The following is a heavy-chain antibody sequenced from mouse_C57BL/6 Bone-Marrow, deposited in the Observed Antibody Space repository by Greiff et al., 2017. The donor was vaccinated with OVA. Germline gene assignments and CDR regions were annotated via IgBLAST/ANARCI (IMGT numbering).Heavy chain of an antibody. CDR2: IDPNSGGT. J-gene: IGHJ2*01. CDR3: ARIGSPWDDYAFDY. CDR1: GYTFTSYW. Sequence: QVHVKQPGAELVKPGASVKLSCKASGYTFTSYWMHWVKQRPGRGLEWIGRIDPNSGGTKYNEKFKSKATLTVDKPSSTAYMQLSSLTSEDSAVYYCARIGSPWDDYAFDYWGQGTTLTVSS. D-gene: IGHD2-4*01. V-gene: IGHV1-72*01.